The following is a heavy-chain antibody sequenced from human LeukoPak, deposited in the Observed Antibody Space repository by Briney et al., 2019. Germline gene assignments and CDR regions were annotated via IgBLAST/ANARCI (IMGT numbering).Heavy chain of an antibody. Sequence: SETLSLTCTVSGXSISSYYWSWIRQPPGKGLEWIGYIYYSGSTNYNPSLKSRVTISVDTSKNQFSLKLSSVTAADTAVYYCARIVGAKRYYFDYWGQGTLVTVSS. V-gene: IGHV4-59*01. D-gene: IGHD1-26*01. J-gene: IGHJ4*02. CDR2: IYYSGST. CDR3: ARIVGAKRYYFDY. CDR1: GXSISSYY.